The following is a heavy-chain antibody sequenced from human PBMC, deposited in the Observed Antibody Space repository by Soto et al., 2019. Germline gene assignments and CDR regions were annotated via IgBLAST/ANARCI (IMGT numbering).Heavy chain of an antibody. J-gene: IGHJ4*02. CDR2: VYYSGST. D-gene: IGHD3-3*01. CDR3: ARASSHDFWSGYRLDL. V-gene: IGHV4-31*03. CDR1: GGSISSGNYY. Sequence: SETLSLTCTVSGGSISSGNYYWTWIRQHPGKGLEWVGYVYYSGSTYYNPSLKSRVTISIDTSKNQFSLKLRSVTAADTAVYYCARASSHDFWSGYRLDLWGQGTLVTVSS.